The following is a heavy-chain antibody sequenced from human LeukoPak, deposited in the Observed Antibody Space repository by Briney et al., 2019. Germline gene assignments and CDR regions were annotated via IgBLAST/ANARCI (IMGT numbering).Heavy chain of an antibody. CDR2: ISFSGSTI. J-gene: IGHJ4*02. D-gene: IGHD3-3*01. CDR1: GFTFSDYY. Sequence: GGSLRLSCAASGFTFSDYYMSWIRQSPGKGLEWVAFISFSGSTIYYADSVKGRFTISRDNAKNSPYLQMNRLRVEDTAVYYCAKELDFWSGPDYWGQGTLVTVSS. CDR3: AKELDFWSGPDY. V-gene: IGHV3-11*04.